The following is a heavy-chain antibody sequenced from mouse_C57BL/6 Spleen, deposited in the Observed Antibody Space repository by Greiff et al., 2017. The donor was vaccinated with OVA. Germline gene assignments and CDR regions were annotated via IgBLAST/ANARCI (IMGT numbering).Heavy chain of an antibody. J-gene: IGHJ4*01. CDR2: INPGSGGT. CDR1: GYAFTNYL. V-gene: IGHV1-54*01. CDR3: ARFWDGGAMDY. D-gene: IGHD4-1*01. Sequence: QVQLQQSGAELVRPGTSVKVSCKASGYAFTNYLIEWVKQRPGQGLEWIGVINPGSGGTNYNEKFKGKATLTADKSSSTAYMQLSSLTSEDSAVYFCARFWDGGAMDYWGQGTSVTVSS.